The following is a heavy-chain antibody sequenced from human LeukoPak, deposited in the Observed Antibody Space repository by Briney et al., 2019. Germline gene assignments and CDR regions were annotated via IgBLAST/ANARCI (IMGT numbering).Heavy chain of an antibody. V-gene: IGHV4-61*02. CDR2: IYTSGST. CDR1: GGSISSGSYY. D-gene: IGHD1-1*01. Sequence: SETLSLTCTVSGGSISSGSYYWSWIRQPAGKGLEWIGRIYTSGSTNYNPSLKSRVTISVDTSKNQFSLKLSSVTAADTAVYYCARDNWATTDAFDIWGQGTMVTVSS. CDR3: ARDNWATTDAFDI. J-gene: IGHJ3*02.